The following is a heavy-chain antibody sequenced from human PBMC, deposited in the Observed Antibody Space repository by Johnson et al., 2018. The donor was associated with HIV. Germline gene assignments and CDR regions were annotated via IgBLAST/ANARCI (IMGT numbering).Heavy chain of an antibody. CDR3: ARDISSGYHAFDI. Sequence: VQLVESGGGLVQPGRSLRLSCAASGFTFDDYGMSWVRQAPGKGLEWVSGINWNGGSTGYADSVQGRFTISRDNAKNSLYLQMNSLRAEDTALYYWARDISSGYHAFDIWGQGTMVTVSS. J-gene: IGHJ3*02. D-gene: IGHD3-22*01. CDR2: INWNGGST. V-gene: IGHV3-20*04. CDR1: GFTFDDYG.